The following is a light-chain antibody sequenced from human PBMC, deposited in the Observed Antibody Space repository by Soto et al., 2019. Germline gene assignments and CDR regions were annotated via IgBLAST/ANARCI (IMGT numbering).Light chain of an antibody. J-gene: IGKJ4*01. Sequence: DIQMTQSPSSLSAFVGDRVTITCQASRDISTYLNWHQQKPGKAPKLLLYDASNLETGVPSRFSGSGSGTDFTFTINSLQPEDIATYYCQQYHILPPTFGGGTKVEIK. CDR1: RDISTY. CDR3: QQYHILPPT. CDR2: DAS. V-gene: IGKV1-33*01.